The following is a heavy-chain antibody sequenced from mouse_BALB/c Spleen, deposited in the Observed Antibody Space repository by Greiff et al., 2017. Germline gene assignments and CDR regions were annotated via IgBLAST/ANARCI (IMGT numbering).Heavy chain of an antibody. Sequence: VQLQQSGAELARPGASVKLSCKASGYTFTSYWMQWVKQRPGQGLEWIGAIYPGDGDTRYTQKFKGKATLTADKSSSTAYMQLSSLASEDSAVYYCARWGGNTVHYWGQGTSVTVSS. V-gene: IGHV1-87*01. CDR1: GYTFTSYW. D-gene: IGHD2-1*01. CDR3: ARWGGNTVHY. J-gene: IGHJ4*01. CDR2: IYPGDGDT.